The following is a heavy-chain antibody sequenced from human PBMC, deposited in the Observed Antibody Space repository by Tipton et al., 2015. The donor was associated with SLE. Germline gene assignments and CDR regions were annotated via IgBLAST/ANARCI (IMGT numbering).Heavy chain of an antibody. CDR3: ARVFSAAEGGGDFDY. Sequence: QLVQSGGGVVQPGRSLRLSCAASGFTFSSYEMNWVRQAPGKGLEWVSYISSSGRTIYYADSVKGRFTISRDNAKNSLYLQMNSLRAEDTAVYYCARVFSAAEGGGDFDYWGQGTLVTVSS. V-gene: IGHV3-48*03. J-gene: IGHJ4*02. D-gene: IGHD6-13*01. CDR2: ISSSGRTI. CDR1: GFTFSSYE.